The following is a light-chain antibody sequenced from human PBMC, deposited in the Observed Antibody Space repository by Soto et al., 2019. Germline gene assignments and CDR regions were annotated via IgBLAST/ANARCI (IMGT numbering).Light chain of an antibody. CDR1: QSVSSY. CDR3: LQYSTWPPLYT. J-gene: IGKJ2*01. CDR2: DAS. Sequence: EIVMTQSPATLSVSLGERVTLSFRASQSVSSYLAWYQQKPGHAPRLLISDASTRATDIPDRFSGSGSGTDFTLTISSLQSTELAVYYCLQYSTWPPLYTCGQGTKVEIK. V-gene: IGKV3-15*01.